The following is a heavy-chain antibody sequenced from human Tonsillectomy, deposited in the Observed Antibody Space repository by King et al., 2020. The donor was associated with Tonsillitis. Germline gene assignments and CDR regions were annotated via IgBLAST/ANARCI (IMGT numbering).Heavy chain of an antibody. CDR3: AREFEETRGVYPFYI. D-gene: IGHD2-8*01. V-gene: IGHV3-30*09. Sequence: VQLVESGGGVVQPGRSLRLICAGSGFTFSSYVMHWVRQAPGKGLECVTSISYDGRNEYYADSVKGRFAISRDISKNMLYLQMNTLRDEDTAVYYCAREFEETRGVYPFYIWGQGTTVTVSS. J-gene: IGHJ3*02. CDR1: GFTFSSYV. CDR2: ISYDGRNE.